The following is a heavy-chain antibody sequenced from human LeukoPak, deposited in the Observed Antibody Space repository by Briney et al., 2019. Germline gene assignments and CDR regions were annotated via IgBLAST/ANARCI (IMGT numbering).Heavy chain of an antibody. J-gene: IGHJ4*02. CDR2: ISYDGSNK. D-gene: IGHD2-2*02. CDR3: ASPYRSSTSCYKPFDY. CDR1: AFTFSSYA. Sequence: GGSLRLSCAASAFTFSSYAMHWVRQAPGKGLEWVAVISYDGSNKYYADSVKGRFTISRDNSKNTLYLQMNSLRAEDTAVYYCASPYRSSTSCYKPFDYWGQGTLVTVSS. V-gene: IGHV3-30-3*01.